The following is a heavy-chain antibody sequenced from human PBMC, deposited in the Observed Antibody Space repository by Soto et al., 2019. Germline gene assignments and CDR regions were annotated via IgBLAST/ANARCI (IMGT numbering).Heavy chain of an antibody. CDR2: LYYSGST. J-gene: IGHJ5*02. V-gene: IGHV4-39*02. CDR1: GGSISSNSYY. Sequence: QLQLQESGPGLVKPSETLSLTCTVSGGSISSNSYYWAWIRQPPGKGLEWIGSLYYSGSTYYNPSLKSRVTISVDTSKNHFALNLSSMTAADTAVYYCARRSPGGGSGTSGRWFDPWGQGTLVTVSS. D-gene: IGHD3-10*01. CDR3: ARRSPGGGSGTSGRWFDP.